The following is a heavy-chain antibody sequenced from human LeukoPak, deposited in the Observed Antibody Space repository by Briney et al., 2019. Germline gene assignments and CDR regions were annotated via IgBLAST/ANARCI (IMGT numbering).Heavy chain of an antibody. CDR1: GFTFSGSA. D-gene: IGHD4-17*01. V-gene: IGHV3-73*01. CDR3: TRLDDYES. Sequence: PGGSLRLSCAASGFTFSGSATHWVRQASGKGLEWVGRIKNKANNYATAYAASVKGRFTISRDDSKNTAYLQMNSLKIEDTAVYYCTRLDDYESWGQGTLVTVSS. J-gene: IGHJ5*02. CDR2: IKNKANNYAT.